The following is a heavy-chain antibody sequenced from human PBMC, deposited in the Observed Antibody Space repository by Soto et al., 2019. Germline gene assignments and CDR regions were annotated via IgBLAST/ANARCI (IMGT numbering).Heavy chain of an antibody. CDR2: VHHSWGS. D-gene: IGHD3-10*01. CDR3: ARQGFGPLHGLVDV. Sequence: QVQLQESGPGLVKPSETLSLSCTVSGGSINSYYWSWIRQTPGKRMEWIGYVHHSWGSSYNPSLQSRVAISLDTSKSQFSLKVTYVSATDTAVYYCARQGFGPLHGLVDVWGQGTTVTVSS. CDR1: GGSINSYY. V-gene: IGHV4-59*08. J-gene: IGHJ6*02.